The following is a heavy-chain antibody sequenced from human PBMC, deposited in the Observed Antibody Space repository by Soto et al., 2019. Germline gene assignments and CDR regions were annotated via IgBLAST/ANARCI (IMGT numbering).Heavy chain of an antibody. V-gene: IGHV1-3*01. Sequence: ASVKVSCKASGYTFTSYAMHWVRQAPGQRLEWMGWINAGNGNTKYSQKFQGRVTITRDTSASTAYMELSSLRSEDTAVYYCATDSIVGATTAYDFDYWGQGTLVTVS. D-gene: IGHD1-26*01. CDR2: INAGNGNT. CDR3: ATDSIVGATTAYDFDY. J-gene: IGHJ4*02. CDR1: GYTFTSYA.